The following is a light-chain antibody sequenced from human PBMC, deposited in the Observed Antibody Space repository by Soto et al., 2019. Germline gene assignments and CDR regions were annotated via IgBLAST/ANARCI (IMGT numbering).Light chain of an antibody. V-gene: IGKV1-39*01. CDR3: QQGYNTFWT. CDR2: AAT. CDR1: QPIGTS. Sequence: DLQMTHSPSSLAAFAGYGVTVTCRASQPIGTSLHWYQQRAGTAPKVLISAATKLQSGVPSRFSGRGSGTDFTLTISNLQPEDSATYFCQQGYNTFWTFGRGTKVDIK. J-gene: IGKJ1*01.